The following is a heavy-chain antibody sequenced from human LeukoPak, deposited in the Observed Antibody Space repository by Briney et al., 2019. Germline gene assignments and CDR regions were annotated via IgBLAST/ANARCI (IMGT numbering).Heavy chain of an antibody. CDR3: ARVTPERLAHIVVVPAAIDY. Sequence: ASVKVSCKASGGTFSCYAISWVRQAPGQGLEWMGGIIPIFGTANYAQKFQGRVTITADESTSTAYMELSSLRSEDTAVYYCARVTPERLAHIVVVPAAIDYWGQGTLVTVSS. J-gene: IGHJ4*02. CDR2: IIPIFGTA. D-gene: IGHD2-2*01. V-gene: IGHV1-69*13. CDR1: GGTFSCYA.